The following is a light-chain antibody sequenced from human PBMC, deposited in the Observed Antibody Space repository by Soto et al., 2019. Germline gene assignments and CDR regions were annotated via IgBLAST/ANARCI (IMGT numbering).Light chain of an antibody. J-gene: IGKJ1*01. CDR1: QTVSRSH. V-gene: IGKV3-20*01. CDR2: ATS. CDR3: HHYYISPWT. Sequence: EFVLTQSPGTLSLSPGERATLSCRASQTVSRSHLAWYQQKPGQAPRLLIQATSTRATGIPDRFSGSVSGTDFTLPITRLEPQDFAMYYCHHYYISPWTFGQGTKVEVK.